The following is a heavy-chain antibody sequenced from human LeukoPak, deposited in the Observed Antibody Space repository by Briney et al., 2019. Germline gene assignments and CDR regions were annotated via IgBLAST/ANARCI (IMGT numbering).Heavy chain of an antibody. D-gene: IGHD2-8*01. J-gene: IGHJ4*02. Sequence: ASVRVSCKASGYTLSSYDMHWVRQPPGQGLEWMAIINPSAGSTDYARKFQGRVTVTRDTSTSTVYMELSSLTSEDTAVYYCARVPNWRYYLDYWGQGTLVTVSS. V-gene: IGHV1-46*01. CDR2: INPSAGST. CDR1: GYTLSSYD. CDR3: ARVPNWRYYLDY.